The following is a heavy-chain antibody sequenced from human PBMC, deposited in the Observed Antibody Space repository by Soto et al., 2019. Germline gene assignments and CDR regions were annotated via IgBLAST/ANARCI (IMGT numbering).Heavy chain of an antibody. V-gene: IGHV1-18*04. J-gene: IGHJ4*02. CDR2: ISGHNGNT. CDR3: ARHRFNYYDDTVYYYFDY. CDR1: GYRFTSYG. D-gene: IGHD3-22*01. Sequence: ASVKVSCKPSGYRFTSYGISWVRQAPGQGPEWMGWISGHNGNTNHPQSLQGRVTMTTDTSRNTAYMELRSLRSDDTAVYYCARHRFNYYDDTVYYYFDYWGQGTLVTVSS.